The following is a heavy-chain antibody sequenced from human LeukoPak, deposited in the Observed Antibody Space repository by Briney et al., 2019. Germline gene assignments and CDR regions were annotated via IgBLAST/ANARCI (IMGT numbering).Heavy chain of an antibody. Sequence: GGSLRLSCAASGFTFSSYAMSWVRQAPGKGLEWVSAISGSGGSTYYADSVKGRFTISRDNSKNTLYLQMNSLRAEDTAVYYCAKVEDCSGGSCPFDYWGQGTLVTVSS. CDR2: ISGSGGST. J-gene: IGHJ4*02. CDR3: AKVEDCSGGSCPFDY. D-gene: IGHD2-15*01. CDR1: GFTFSSYA. V-gene: IGHV3-23*01.